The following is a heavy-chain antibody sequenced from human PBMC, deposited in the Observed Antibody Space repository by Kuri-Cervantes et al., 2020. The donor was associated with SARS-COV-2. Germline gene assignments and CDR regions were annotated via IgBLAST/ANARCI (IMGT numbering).Heavy chain of an antibody. V-gene: IGHV3-9*01. CDR1: GFTLDDYP. J-gene: IGHJ3*02. D-gene: IGHD2-2*01. Sequence: SLKISCAASGFTLDDYPMHWVGQAPGKGLEWVSGISWNSGSIGYADSVKGWFTISRDNSKNTLYLQMNSLRAEDTAVYYCAKDRYQLLPPDAFDIWGQGTMVTVSS. CDR2: ISWNSGSI. CDR3: AKDRYQLLPPDAFDI.